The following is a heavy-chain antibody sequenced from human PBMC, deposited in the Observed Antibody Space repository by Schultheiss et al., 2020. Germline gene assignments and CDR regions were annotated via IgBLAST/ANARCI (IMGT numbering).Heavy chain of an antibody. CDR1: GYTFSTYY. CDR3: ARVGGGGHRISRYYYYYMDV. CDR2: IIPILGIA. V-gene: IGHV1-69*04. D-gene: IGHD2-15*01. Sequence: SVKVSCKASGYTFSTYYIHWVRQAPGQGLEWMGRIIPILGIANYAQKFQGRVTITRDTSTSTAYMELRSLRSDDTAVYYCARVGGGGHRISRYYYYYMDVWGKGTTVTVSS. J-gene: IGHJ6*03.